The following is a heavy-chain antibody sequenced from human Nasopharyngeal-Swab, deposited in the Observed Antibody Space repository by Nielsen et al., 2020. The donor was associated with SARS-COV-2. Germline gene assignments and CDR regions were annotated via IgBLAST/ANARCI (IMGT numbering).Heavy chain of an antibody. D-gene: IGHD6-13*01. CDR2: IYYSGST. V-gene: IGHV4-31*02. J-gene: IGHJ6*04. Sequence: WIRQPPGKGLEWIGYIYYSGSTYYNPSLKSRVTISVDTSKNQFSLKLSSVTAADTAVYYCAGGQQLVTMDVWGKGTTVTVSS. CDR3: AGGQQLVTMDV.